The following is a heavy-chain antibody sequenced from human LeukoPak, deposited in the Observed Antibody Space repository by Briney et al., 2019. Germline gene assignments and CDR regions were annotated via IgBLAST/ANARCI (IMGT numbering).Heavy chain of an antibody. CDR1: GFTFRSYG. D-gene: IGHD5-18*01. V-gene: IGHV3-33*06. Sequence: PGRSLRLSCVASGFTFRSYGMHWVRQAPGKGLEWVAVTWYDGTNKYYADSVKGRFTISRDNSKNTLFLQMNSLRAEDTAVYYCTKGTIWLPFDYWGQGTLVTVSS. CDR3: TKGTIWLPFDY. J-gene: IGHJ4*02. CDR2: TWYDGTNK.